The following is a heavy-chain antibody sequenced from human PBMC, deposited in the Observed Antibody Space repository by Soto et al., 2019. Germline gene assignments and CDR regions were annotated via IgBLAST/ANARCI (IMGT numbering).Heavy chain of an antibody. D-gene: IGHD6-13*01. Sequence: SETLSLTCTVSGGSIGSGGYYWSWIRQHPGKGLEWIGYIYYSGSTYYNPSLKSRVTISVDTSKNQFSLKLSSVTAADTAVYYCARGGRSSSWPYYYYYGMDVWGQGTTVTVSS. J-gene: IGHJ6*02. CDR1: GGSIGSGGYY. CDR3: ARGGRSSSWPYYYYYGMDV. V-gene: IGHV4-31*03. CDR2: IYYSGST.